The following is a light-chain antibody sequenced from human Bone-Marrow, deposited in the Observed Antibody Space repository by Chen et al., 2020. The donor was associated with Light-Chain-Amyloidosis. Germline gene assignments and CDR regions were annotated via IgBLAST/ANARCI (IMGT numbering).Light chain of an antibody. J-gene: IGLJ3*02. CDR2: DDS. CDR3: QVWARSSDRPV. CDR1: NIGSTS. V-gene: IGLV3-21*02. Sequence: SYVLTQPSSLSVAPGQTATIACGGNNIGSTSVHWYQQTPGQAPLLVVYDDSDRPSGIPERLAGSNSGNTATLTSSRVEAGDEADYYCQVWARSSDRPVFGGGTKLTVL.